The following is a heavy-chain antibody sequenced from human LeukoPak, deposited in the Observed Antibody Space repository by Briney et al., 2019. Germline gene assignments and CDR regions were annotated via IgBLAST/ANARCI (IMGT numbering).Heavy chain of an antibody. J-gene: IGHJ4*02. CDR3: AIGVSGNSYVNPLFDY. D-gene: IGHD5-18*01. CDR1: VFRFTDFY. CDR2: VDPEDGET. Sequence: ASVTVSFKTSVFRFTDFYMHWVQQAPGRGREWMGRVDPEDGETVTAERFQGRVTINADTSIDTAYMELSSLRPEDTAVYYCAIGVSGNSYVNPLFDYWGQGTLVTVSS. V-gene: IGHV1-69-2*01.